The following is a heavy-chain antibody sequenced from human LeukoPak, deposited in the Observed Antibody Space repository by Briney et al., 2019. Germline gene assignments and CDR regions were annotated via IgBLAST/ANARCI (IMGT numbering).Heavy chain of an antibody. CDR2: IYYSGST. Sequence: SETLSLTCTVSGGSISSYYWSWIRQPPGKGLEWIGYIYYSGSTNYNPSLKSRVTISVDTSKNQFSLKLSSVTAADTAIYYCARDPGGTRDAFDIWGQGTMVTVSS. D-gene: IGHD1-7*01. V-gene: IGHV4-59*01. CDR3: ARDPGGTRDAFDI. J-gene: IGHJ3*02. CDR1: GGSISSYY.